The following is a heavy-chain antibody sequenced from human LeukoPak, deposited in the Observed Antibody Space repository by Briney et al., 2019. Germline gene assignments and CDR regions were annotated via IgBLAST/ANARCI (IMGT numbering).Heavy chain of an antibody. CDR3: ASSSGDPDAFDI. CDR1: GFTFHSCS. D-gene: IGHD3-10*01. V-gene: IGHV3-21*01. J-gene: IGHJ3*02. Sequence: AGGSLRLSCAASGFTFHSCSMNWVRQAPGKGLEWVSSISDSSSFIYYADSVKGRFTISRDNAKNSLYLQMNTLGAEDTAVYYCASSSGDPDAFDIWGPGTMVTVSS. CDR2: ISDSSSFI.